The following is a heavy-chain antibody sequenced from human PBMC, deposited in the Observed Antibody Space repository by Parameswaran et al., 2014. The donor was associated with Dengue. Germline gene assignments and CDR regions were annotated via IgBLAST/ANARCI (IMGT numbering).Heavy chain of an antibody. D-gene: IGHD6-13*01. CDR3: ARDRSIAAAGTFL. Sequence: WIRQPPGKGLEWVANIKQDGSEKYYVDSVKGRFTISRDNAKNSLYLQMNSLRAEDTAVYYCARDRSIAAAGTFLWGQGTLVTVSS. CDR2: IKQDGSEK. J-gene: IGHJ4*02. V-gene: IGHV3-7*01.